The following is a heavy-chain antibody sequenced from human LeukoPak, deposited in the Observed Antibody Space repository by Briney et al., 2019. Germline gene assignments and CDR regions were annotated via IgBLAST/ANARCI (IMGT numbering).Heavy chain of an antibody. J-gene: IGHJ4*02. CDR1: GFTFSSYV. V-gene: IGHV3-30*04. CDR2: ISYDGSNK. Sequence: GGSLRLSCAASGFTFSSYVMHWVRQAPGKGLEWVAVISYDGSNKVYADSVKGRFTISRDNSKNTLYLQINSLRAEDTAVYYCARDTSPLGFDYWGQGTLVTVSS. D-gene: IGHD2/OR15-2a*01. CDR3: ARDTSPLGFDY.